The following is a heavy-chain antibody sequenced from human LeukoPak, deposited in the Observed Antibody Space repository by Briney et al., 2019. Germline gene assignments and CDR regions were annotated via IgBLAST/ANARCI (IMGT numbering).Heavy chain of an antibody. CDR1: GFSFSTYA. V-gene: IGHV3-33*06. CDR3: AKAEGYDILTGLDY. J-gene: IGHJ4*02. D-gene: IGHD3-9*01. Sequence: PGRSLRLSCAASGFSFSTYAMHWVRLAPGKGLEWVAVIWSDGSKTYYTDSVKGRFTISRDNSKNTLYLQMDSLRAEDTAVYYCAKAEGYDILTGLDYWGQGTLVTVSS. CDR2: IWSDGSKT.